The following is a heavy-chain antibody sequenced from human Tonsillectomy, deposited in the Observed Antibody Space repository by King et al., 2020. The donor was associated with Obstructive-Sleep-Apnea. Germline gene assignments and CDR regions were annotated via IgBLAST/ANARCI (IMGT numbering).Heavy chain of an antibody. CDR3: VKGWTVTTSGADY. V-gene: IGHV3-23*04. Sequence: VQLVESGGGLVQPGGSLRLSCAASGFTFSSYAMTWVRQAPGKGLEWVAVISGSGGSTYYADSVKGRFTISRDNSKNTLYLQMNSRRADDTAVYYCVKGWTVTTSGADYWGQGTLVTVSS. D-gene: IGHD4-17*01. CDR2: ISGSGGST. J-gene: IGHJ4*02. CDR1: GFTFSSYA.